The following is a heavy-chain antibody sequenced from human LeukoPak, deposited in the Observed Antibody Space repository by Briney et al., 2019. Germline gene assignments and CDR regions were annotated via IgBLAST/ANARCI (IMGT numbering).Heavy chain of an antibody. CDR2: IYYRSTWYH. V-gene: IGHV6-1*01. J-gene: IGHJ3*01. D-gene: IGHD2-15*01. Sequence: SHTLSLTYAISGDSVSNNNAAWNSIRQSPSRVLEWLGRIYYRSTWYHDYALSVQSRVTINPDTSKNQFSLQLNSVTPEYPAVYYYASGWAFNVWGQGTVVTVPS. CDR3: ASGWAFNV. CDR1: GDSVSNNNAA.